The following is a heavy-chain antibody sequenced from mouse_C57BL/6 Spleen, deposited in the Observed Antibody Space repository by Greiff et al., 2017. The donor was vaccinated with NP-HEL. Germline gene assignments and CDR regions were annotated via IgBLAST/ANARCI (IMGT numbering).Heavy chain of an antibody. CDR2: IDPSDSYT. Sequence: QVQLQQPGAELVKPGASVKLSCKASGYTFTSYWMQWVKQRPGQGLEWIGEIDPSDSYTNYNQKFKGKATLTVDTSSSTADMQLSSLTSEDSAVYYCARFGDGYFDYWGQGTTLAVSS. D-gene: IGHD2-3*01. J-gene: IGHJ2*01. V-gene: IGHV1-50*01. CDR1: GYTFTSYW. CDR3: ARFGDGYFDY.